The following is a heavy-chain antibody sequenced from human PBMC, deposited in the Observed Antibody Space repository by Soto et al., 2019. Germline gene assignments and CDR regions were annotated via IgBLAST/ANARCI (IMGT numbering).Heavy chain of an antibody. CDR1: GYTFTSYY. Sequence: ASVKVSCKASGYTFTSYYMHWVRQAPGQGLELMGIINPIGGSTSYAQKFQGRVTMTRDTSTSTVFMELSSMRSEDTAVYYCARGYYYDSSGYPGFDYWGQGTMVTVSS. D-gene: IGHD3-22*01. V-gene: IGHV1-46*01. J-gene: IGHJ4*02. CDR3: ARGYYYDSSGYPGFDY. CDR2: INPIGGST.